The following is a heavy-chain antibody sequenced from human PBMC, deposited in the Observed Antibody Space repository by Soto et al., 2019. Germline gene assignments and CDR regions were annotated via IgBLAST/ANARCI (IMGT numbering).Heavy chain of an antibody. V-gene: IGHV3-30-3*01. Sequence: QVQLVESGGGVVQPGRSLRLSCAASGFTFSSYAMHWVRQAPGKGLEWVAVISYDGSKKYYADSVKGRVTIPRDNFMNSLYLPMDSLRAADTAVHSCATTASFQCSGGSSYPTIGMDVWGEGATVSVS. CDR3: ATTASFQCSGGSSYPTIGMDV. CDR1: GFTFSSYA. J-gene: IGHJ6*02. D-gene: IGHD2-15*01. CDR2: ISYDGSKK.